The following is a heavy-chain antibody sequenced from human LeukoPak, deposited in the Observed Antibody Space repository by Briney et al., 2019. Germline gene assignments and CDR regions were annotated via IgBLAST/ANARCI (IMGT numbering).Heavy chain of an antibody. V-gene: IGHV3-23*01. J-gene: IGHJ4*02. Sequence: GGTLRLSCAASGFTFGSYGMTWVRQAPGKGLEWVSSISGTGGGTYYADSVKGRFTISRDNSKNTLYLQVNSLRAEDTAVYYCAKDRPYSSSWYGAGDYWGQGTLVTVSS. CDR3: AKDRPYSSSWYGAGDY. D-gene: IGHD6-13*01. CDR2: ISGTGGGT. CDR1: GFTFGSYG.